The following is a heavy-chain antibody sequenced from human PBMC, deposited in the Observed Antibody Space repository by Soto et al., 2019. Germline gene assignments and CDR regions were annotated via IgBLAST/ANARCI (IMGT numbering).Heavy chain of an antibody. CDR2: INHSGST. CDR1: GGSFSGYY. CDR3: ARLRTMVRGVTNFDYYYGMDV. J-gene: IGHJ6*02. D-gene: IGHD3-10*01. Sequence: SETLSLTCAVYGGSFSGYYWSWIRQPPWKGLEWIGEINHSGSTNYNPSLKSRVTISVDTSKNQFSLKLSSVTAADTAVYYCARLRTMVRGVTNFDYYYGMDVWGQGTTVTVSS. V-gene: IGHV4-34*01.